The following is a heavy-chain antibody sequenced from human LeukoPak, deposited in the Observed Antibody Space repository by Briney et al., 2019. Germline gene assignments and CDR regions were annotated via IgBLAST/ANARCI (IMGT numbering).Heavy chain of an antibody. J-gene: IGHJ4*02. CDR1: GGSFSGYY. CDR2: INHSGST. V-gene: IGHV4-34*01. Sequence: SETLSLTCAVYGGSFSGYYWSWIRQPPGKGLEWIGEINHSGSTNYNLSLKSRVTISVDTSKNQCSLKLSSVTAADTAVYYCARAGTLTVTPTALFDYWGQGTLVTVSS. CDR3: ARAGTLTVTPTALFDY. D-gene: IGHD1-7*01.